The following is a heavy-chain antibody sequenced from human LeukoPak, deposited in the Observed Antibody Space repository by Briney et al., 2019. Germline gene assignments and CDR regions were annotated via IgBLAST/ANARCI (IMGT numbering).Heavy chain of an antibody. D-gene: IGHD3-3*01. CDR1: GYTFTNYY. CDR3: ARDAIENYDFWSGSYYYFDY. Sequence: ASVKVSCKSSGYTFTNYYMHWVRQAPGQGLEWMGIINPSGGSTSYAQSFQGRVTMTRDTSTSTVYMELSSLRSGDTAVYYCARDAIENYDFWSGSYYYFDYWGQGTLVTVSS. V-gene: IGHV1-46*01. CDR2: INPSGGST. J-gene: IGHJ4*02.